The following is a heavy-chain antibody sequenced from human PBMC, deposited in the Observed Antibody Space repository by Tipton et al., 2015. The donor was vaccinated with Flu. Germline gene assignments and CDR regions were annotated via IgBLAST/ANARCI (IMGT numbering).Heavy chain of an antibody. CDR3: AKVIPELVAGLDY. J-gene: IGHJ4*02. V-gene: IGHV3-23*01. D-gene: IGHD6-19*01. CDR1: GFTFSRYA. Sequence: SLRLSCAASGFTFSRYAMTWVRQAPGKGLEWVSAISGGGAIRYFADSVKGRFTISRDNSENMLYLQMNSLRPEDTAIYYCAKVIPELVAGLDYWGQGTLVTVSS. CDR2: ISGGGAIR.